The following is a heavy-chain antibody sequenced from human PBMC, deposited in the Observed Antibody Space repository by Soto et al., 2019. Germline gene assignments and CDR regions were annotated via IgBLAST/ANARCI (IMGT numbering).Heavy chain of an antibody. CDR1: GFSLTTSGVG. CDR3: AHGSGWLFDY. D-gene: IGHD6-19*01. J-gene: IGHJ4*02. Sequence: QITLKESGPTLVKPTQTLTLTCTFSGFSLTTSGVGVGWIRQPPGKALEWLALLYWDDDNQYSPSLRNRLTLTKHTSKNQVLLTITNIDPVDTATYYCAHGSGWLFDYWGQGTLVTVSS. CDR2: LYWDDDN. V-gene: IGHV2-5*02.